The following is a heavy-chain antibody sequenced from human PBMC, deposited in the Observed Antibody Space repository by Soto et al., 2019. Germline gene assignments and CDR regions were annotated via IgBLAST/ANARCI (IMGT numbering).Heavy chain of an antibody. Sequence: LRLSCAASGFTFISYSMNWVRQAPGKGLEWVSSISSSSSYIYYADSVKGRFTISRDNAKNTLYLQMNSLRAEDTAVYYCARGRGGGYFAPHQYYNWFDPWGQGPLVTVSS. CDR2: ISSSSSYI. V-gene: IGHV3-21*01. J-gene: IGHJ5*02. D-gene: IGHD6-19*01. CDR1: GFTFISYS. CDR3: ARGRGGGYFAPHQYYNWFDP.